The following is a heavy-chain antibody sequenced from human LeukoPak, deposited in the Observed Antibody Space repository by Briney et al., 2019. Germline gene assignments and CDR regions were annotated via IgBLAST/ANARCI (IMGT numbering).Heavy chain of an antibody. D-gene: IGHD3-9*01. V-gene: IGHV3-23*01. CDR1: GFTFSSYA. CDR2: ISGSGGST. J-gene: IGHJ6*02. CDR3: AKDRVSDYDILTGNYGMDV. Sequence: GGSLRLSCAASGFTFSSYAMSWVRQAPGKGLEWVSAISGSGGSTYYADSVKGRFTISRDNSKNTLYLQMNSLRAEDTAVYYCAKDRVSDYDILTGNYGMDVWGQGTTVTVPS.